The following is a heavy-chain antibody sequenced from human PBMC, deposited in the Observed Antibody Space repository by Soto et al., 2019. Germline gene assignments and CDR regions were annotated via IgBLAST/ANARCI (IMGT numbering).Heavy chain of an antibody. V-gene: IGHV1-3*01. CDR3: ARDRPMITFGGVIVRHYYYGMDV. CDR1: GYTFTSYA. D-gene: IGHD3-16*02. Sequence: ASVKVSCKASGYTFTSYAMHWVRQAPGQRLEWMGWINAGNGNTKYSQKFQGRVTITRDTSASTAYMELSSLRSEDTAVYYCARDRPMITFGGVIVRHYYYGMDVWRQGPTVPASS. CDR2: INAGNGNT. J-gene: IGHJ6*02.